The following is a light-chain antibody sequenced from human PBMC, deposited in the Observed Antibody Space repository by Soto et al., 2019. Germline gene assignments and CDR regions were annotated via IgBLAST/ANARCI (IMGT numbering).Light chain of an antibody. CDR3: CSYAGSNYYV. CDR1: SNDVGSYNL. V-gene: IGLV2-23*01. CDR2: EGS. Sequence: QSALTQPASVSGSPGQSIPISCTGTSNDVGSYNLVSWYQHHPGKAPKLMIFEGSKRPSGVSNRFSGSKSGNTASLTISGLQAEDEADFHCCSYAGSNYYVFGPGTKLTVL. J-gene: IGLJ1*01.